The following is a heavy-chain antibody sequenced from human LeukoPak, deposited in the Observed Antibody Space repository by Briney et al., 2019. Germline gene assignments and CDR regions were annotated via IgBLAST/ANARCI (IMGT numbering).Heavy chain of an antibody. J-gene: IGHJ6*02. CDR2: ISGSGGST. Sequence: GGSLRLSCAASGFTFSSYAMSWVRQAPGKGLEWVSAISGSGGSTQYADSVKGRFTISRDNSKNTLYLQMNSLRVDGTAVYYCAKGITMFGVVKNGMDVWGQGTTVTVSS. V-gene: IGHV3-23*01. CDR3: AKGITMFGVVKNGMDV. D-gene: IGHD3-3*01. CDR1: GFTFSSYA.